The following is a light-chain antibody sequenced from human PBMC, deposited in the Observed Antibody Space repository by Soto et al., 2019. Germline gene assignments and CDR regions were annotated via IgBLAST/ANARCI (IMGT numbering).Light chain of an antibody. CDR1: LRLISV. CDR3: QQYNNWPLT. J-gene: IGKJ4*01. CDR2: GAS. V-gene: IGKV3-15*01. Sequence: VLTQSPGTLSLSPGERATLSCRATLRLISVYVAWYQQKPGQAPRLLIYGASTRATGIPARFSGSGSGTEFTLTISSLQSEDFAVYYCQQYNNWPLTFGGGTKVDIK.